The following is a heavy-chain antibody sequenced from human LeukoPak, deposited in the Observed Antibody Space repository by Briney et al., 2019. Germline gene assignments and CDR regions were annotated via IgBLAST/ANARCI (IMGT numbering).Heavy chain of an antibody. CDR1: GGSFSGYY. Sequence: SETLSLTCAVYGGSFSGYYWSWIRQPPGKGLEWIGEINHSGSTNYNPSLKSRVTISVDTSKNQFSLKLSSVTAADTAAYYCARRGYSYGYVGSNWFDPWGQGTLVTVSS. CDR2: INHSGST. CDR3: ARRGYSYGYVGSNWFDP. V-gene: IGHV4-34*01. J-gene: IGHJ5*02. D-gene: IGHD5-18*01.